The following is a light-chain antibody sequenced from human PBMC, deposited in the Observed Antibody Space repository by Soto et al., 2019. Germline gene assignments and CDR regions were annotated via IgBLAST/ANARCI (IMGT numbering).Light chain of an antibody. CDR2: GAS. CDR1: RSVSSN. J-gene: IGKJ2*01. Sequence: EIVMTQSPATLSVSPGERATLSCRASRSVSSNLAWYQQKPGQAPRLLMYGASTRATGIPARFSGSGSGTEFTLTISSLQSEDFGVYYCQQYNNWPPYTFGQGTKLEIK. CDR3: QQYNNWPPYT. V-gene: IGKV3-15*01.